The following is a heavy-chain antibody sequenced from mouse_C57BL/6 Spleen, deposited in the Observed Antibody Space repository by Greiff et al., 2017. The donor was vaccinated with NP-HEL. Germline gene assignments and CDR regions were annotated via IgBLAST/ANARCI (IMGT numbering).Heavy chain of an antibody. D-gene: IGHD1-1*01. CDR2: ISYDGSN. CDR3: ASYYYGRCYWYFDV. Sequence: EVKLMESGPGLVKPSQSLSLTCSVTGYSITSGYYWNWIRQFPGNKLEWMGYISYDGSNNYNPSLKNRISITRDTSKNQFFLKLNSVTTEDTATYYCASYYYGRCYWYFDVWGTGTTVTVSS. V-gene: IGHV3-6*01. J-gene: IGHJ1*03. CDR1: GYSITSGYY.